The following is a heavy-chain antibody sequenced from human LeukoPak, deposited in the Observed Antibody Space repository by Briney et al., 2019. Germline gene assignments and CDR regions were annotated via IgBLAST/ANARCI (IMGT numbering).Heavy chain of an antibody. Sequence: ASVKASCKASGYTFTSYDINWVRQATGQGLEWMGWMNPNSGNTGYAQKFQGRVTMTRNTSISTAYMELSSLRSEDTAVYYCARSLGWRYYYYYMDVWGKGTTVTVSS. CDR2: MNPNSGNT. V-gene: IGHV1-8*01. CDR1: GYTFTSYD. CDR3: ARSLGWRYYYYYMDV. J-gene: IGHJ6*03. D-gene: IGHD3/OR15-3a*01.